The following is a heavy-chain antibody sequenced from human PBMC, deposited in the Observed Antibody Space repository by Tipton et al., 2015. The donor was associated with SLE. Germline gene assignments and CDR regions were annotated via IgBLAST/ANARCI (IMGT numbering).Heavy chain of an antibody. CDR1: GGSISSSSYY. J-gene: IGHJ3*01. CDR2: IYYSGST. Sequence: TLSLTCTVSGGSISSSSYYWGWIRQPPGKGLEWIGSIYYSGSTHYNPSLKSRVTISVDTSKNQFSLKLSSVTAADTALYYCARGVAHYFDSGSFDVWGQGTLVTVSS. D-gene: IGHD3-22*01. V-gene: IGHV4-39*01. CDR3: ARGVAHYFDSGSFDV.